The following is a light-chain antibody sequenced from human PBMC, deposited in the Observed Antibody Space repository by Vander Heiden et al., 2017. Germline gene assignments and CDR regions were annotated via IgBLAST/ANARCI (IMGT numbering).Light chain of an antibody. V-gene: IGLV1-44*01. CDR3: AAWDDSLNGYV. CDR2: SNK. Sequence: QSVLTQPRTAPATPGPRVTVPCSGSSSNIGSNTVNWCQQRSVTAPKLLIYSNKQRHSGVPDRFSGSKYGTSASLAISRLQSEDEADYYCAAWDDSLNGYVFGTGTKVTVL. J-gene: IGLJ1*01. CDR1: SSNIGSNT.